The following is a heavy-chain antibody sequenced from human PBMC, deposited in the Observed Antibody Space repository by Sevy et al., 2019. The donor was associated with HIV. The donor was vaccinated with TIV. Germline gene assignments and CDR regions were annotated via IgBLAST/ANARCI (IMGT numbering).Heavy chain of an antibody. CDR1: GFLFSSYW. Sequence: GGSLRLSCAASGFLFSSYWMSWVRQAPGKGLEWVANIKQDGSEKYYVDSVKGRFTISRDNTEKSVYLQMNGLRAEDTALYYCVRAVGGGDAYWGQGTLVTVSS. D-gene: IGHD2-21*02. CDR3: VRAVGGGDAY. J-gene: IGHJ4*02. V-gene: IGHV3-7*04. CDR2: IKQDGSEK.